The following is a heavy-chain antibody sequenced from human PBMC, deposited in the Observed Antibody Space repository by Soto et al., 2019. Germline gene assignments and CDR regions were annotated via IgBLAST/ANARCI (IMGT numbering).Heavy chain of an antibody. CDR1: GFTFSSYA. CDR2: ISGSGGST. J-gene: IGHJ6*02. D-gene: IGHD2-8*01. V-gene: IGHV3-23*01. CDR3: AKGGYCTNGVCYTRGYYYYYGMDV. Sequence: GGSLRLSCAASGFTFSSYAMSWVRQAPGKGLEWVSAISGSGGSTYYADSVKGRFTISRDNSKNTLYLQMNSLRAEDTAVYYCAKGGYCTNGVCYTRGYYYYYGMDVWGQGTTATAS.